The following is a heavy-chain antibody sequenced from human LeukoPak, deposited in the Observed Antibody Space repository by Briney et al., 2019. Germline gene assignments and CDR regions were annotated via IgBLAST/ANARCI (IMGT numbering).Heavy chain of an antibody. Sequence: SETLSLTCAVYGGSFSGYYWGWIRQPPGKGLEWIGEINHSGSTNYNPSLKSRVTISVDTSKNQFSLKLSSVTAADTAVYYCARPYTVSLRKDAFDIWGQGTMVTVSS. CDR1: GGSFSGYY. V-gene: IGHV4-34*01. CDR2: INHSGST. D-gene: IGHD4-17*01. J-gene: IGHJ3*02. CDR3: ARPYTVSLRKDAFDI.